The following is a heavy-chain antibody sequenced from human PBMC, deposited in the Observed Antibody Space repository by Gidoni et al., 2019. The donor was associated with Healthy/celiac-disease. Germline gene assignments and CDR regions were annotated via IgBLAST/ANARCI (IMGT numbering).Heavy chain of an antibody. CDR3: ARDGAGGTTFSYYYYGMDV. Sequence: QVQLVESGGGVVQPGRSLRLSCAASGFTFSSYAMHWVRQAPGKGLEWVAVISYDGSNKDYADSVKDRFTISRDNSKNTLYLQMNSLRAEDTAVYYCARDGAGGTTFSYYYYGMDVWGQGTTVTVSS. V-gene: IGHV3-30-3*01. J-gene: IGHJ6*02. CDR1: GFTFSSYA. CDR2: ISYDGSNK. D-gene: IGHD1-1*01.